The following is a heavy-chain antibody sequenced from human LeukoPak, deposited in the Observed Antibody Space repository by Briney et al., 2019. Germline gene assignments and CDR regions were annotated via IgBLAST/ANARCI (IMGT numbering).Heavy chain of an antibody. Sequence: SETLSLTCTVSGGSISSYYWSWLRQPPGKGLEWIGYLYYSESTNYNPPLKSRVSISEDTSKNQFSLKLTSVTAADTAVYYCARESRPYSSHFESWGQGTLVTVSP. V-gene: IGHV4-59*01. CDR2: LYYSEST. D-gene: IGHD4-11*01. CDR1: GGSISSYY. J-gene: IGHJ4*02. CDR3: ARESRPYSSHFES.